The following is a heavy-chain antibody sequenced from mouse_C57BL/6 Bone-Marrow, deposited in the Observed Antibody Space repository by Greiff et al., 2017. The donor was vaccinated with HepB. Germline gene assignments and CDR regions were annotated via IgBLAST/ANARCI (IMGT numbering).Heavy chain of an antibody. Sequence: EVKLQESGPGLVKPSQSLSLTCSVTGYSITSGYYWNWIRQFPGNKLEWMGYISYDGSNNYNPSLKNRISITRDTSKNQFFLKLNSVTTEDTATYYCARGGAGGFAYWGQGTLVTVSA. V-gene: IGHV3-6*01. CDR3: ARGGAGGFAY. CDR2: ISYDGSN. J-gene: IGHJ3*01. CDR1: GYSITSGYY.